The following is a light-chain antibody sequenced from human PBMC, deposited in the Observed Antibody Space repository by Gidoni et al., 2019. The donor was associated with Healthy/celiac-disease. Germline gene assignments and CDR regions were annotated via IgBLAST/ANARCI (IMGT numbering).Light chain of an antibody. V-gene: IGKV3-20*01. CDR2: GAS. J-gene: IGKJ5*01. CDR3: QQYGSSPFG. CDR1: QSVSSSY. Sequence: GTLSLSPGERATLSCRASQSVSSSYLAWYQQKPGQAPRLLIYGASSRATGIPDRFSGSGSGTDFTLTISRLEPEDFAVYYCQQYGSSPFGFXQXTRLEIK.